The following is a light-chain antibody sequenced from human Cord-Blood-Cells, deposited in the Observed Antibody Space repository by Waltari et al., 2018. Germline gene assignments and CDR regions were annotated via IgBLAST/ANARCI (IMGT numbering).Light chain of an antibody. CDR2: GAS. CDR1: QSVSSN. J-gene: IGKJ3*01. CDR3: QQYNNWPPFT. V-gene: IGKV3-15*01. Sequence: EIVMTQSPATLSVSPGERATLSCRASQSVSSNLAWYQQKHGQAPRPLIYGASTRATGIPARFSGSGAVTEFTLTISSLQSEDFAVYYCQQYNNWPPFTFGPGTKVDIK.